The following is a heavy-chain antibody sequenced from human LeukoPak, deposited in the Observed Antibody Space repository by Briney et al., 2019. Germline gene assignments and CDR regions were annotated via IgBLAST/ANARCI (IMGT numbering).Heavy chain of an antibody. V-gene: IGHV4-39*07. Sequence: SETLSLTCTVSGGSISSSSYYWGWIRQPPGKGLEWIGSIYHSGSTYYNPSLKSRVTISVDTSKNQFSLKLSSVTAADTAVYYCARGGSYRRPYDYWGQGTLVTVSS. CDR3: ARGGSYRRPYDY. D-gene: IGHD1-26*01. CDR1: GGSISSSSYY. CDR2: IYHSGST. J-gene: IGHJ4*02.